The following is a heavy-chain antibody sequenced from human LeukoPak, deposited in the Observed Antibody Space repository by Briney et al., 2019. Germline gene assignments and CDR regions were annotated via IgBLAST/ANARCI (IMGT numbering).Heavy chain of an antibody. CDR1: GYSFSNYW. CDR2: IHPGDSDT. Sequence: GESLKISCKGSGYSFSNYWIGWVRQMPGKGLESMGIIHPGDSDTRYSPSFQGQVTISADKSINTAYLQWGSLKASDTAMYYCARHRVLPSGRWYDYWGQRTLVTVSS. V-gene: IGHV5-51*01. D-gene: IGHD2-2*01. CDR3: ARHRVLPSGRWYDY. J-gene: IGHJ4*02.